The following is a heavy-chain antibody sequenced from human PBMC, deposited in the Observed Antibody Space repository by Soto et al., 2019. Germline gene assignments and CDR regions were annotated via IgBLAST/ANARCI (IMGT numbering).Heavy chain of an antibody. J-gene: IGHJ4*02. CDR1: GYTFTSYY. CDR2: INPSGGST. Sequence: QVQLVQSGAEVKKPGASVKVSCKASGYTFTSYYMHWVRQAPGQGLEWMGIINPSGGSTSYAQQSQGTVTMTTDTSTPTVYMELSSLSSHDTAVYYCASVALTVAPKGSYFDSSGQGTLVTLSS. D-gene: IGHD3-10*01. CDR3: ASVALTVAPKGSYFDS. V-gene: IGHV1-46*01.